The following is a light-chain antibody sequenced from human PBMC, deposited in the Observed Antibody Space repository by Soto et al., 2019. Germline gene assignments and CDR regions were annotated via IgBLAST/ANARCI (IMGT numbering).Light chain of an antibody. Sequence: DIQMTQSPSTVSASVGVRVTITCRASQSVNNWLAWYQQKPGKAPKLLISDASSLESGVPSRFSGSGSGTEFTLTISSLQPDDFATYYCQHYDSESMYIFGQGTKLEIK. CDR1: QSVNNW. CDR3: QHYDSESMYI. V-gene: IGKV1-5*01. J-gene: IGKJ2*01. CDR2: DAS.